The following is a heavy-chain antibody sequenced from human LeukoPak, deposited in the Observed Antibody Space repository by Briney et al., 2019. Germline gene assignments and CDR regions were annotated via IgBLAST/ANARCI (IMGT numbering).Heavy chain of an antibody. CDR3: ARDAKFLEWLSVLDY. Sequence: GGSLRLSCAASGFTFSSYGMHWVRQAPGKGLEWVAVIWYDGSNKYYADSVKGRFTISRDNSKNTLYLQMNSLRAEDTAVYYCARDAKFLEWLSVLDYWGQGTLVTVSS. CDR1: GFTFSSYG. J-gene: IGHJ4*02. V-gene: IGHV3-33*01. CDR2: IWYDGSNK. D-gene: IGHD3-3*01.